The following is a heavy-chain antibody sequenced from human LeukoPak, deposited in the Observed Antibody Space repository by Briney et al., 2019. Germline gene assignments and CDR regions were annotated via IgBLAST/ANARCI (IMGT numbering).Heavy chain of an antibody. Sequence: PSETLSLTCTVSGGSISSYYWSWIRQPAGKGLEWIGRIYTSGGTNYNPSLKSRVTMSVDTSKNQFSLKLSSVTAADTAVYYCARDGRDGYNGNLDYWGQGTLVTVSS. CDR1: GGSISSYY. D-gene: IGHD5-24*01. CDR3: ARDGRDGYNGNLDY. CDR2: IYTSGGT. J-gene: IGHJ4*02. V-gene: IGHV4-4*07.